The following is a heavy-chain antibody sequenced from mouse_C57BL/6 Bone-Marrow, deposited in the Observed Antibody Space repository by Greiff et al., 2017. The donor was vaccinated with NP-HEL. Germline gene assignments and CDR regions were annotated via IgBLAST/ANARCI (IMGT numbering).Heavy chain of an antibody. D-gene: IGHD2-4*01. V-gene: IGHV1-18*01. CDR1: GYTFTDYN. CDR3: ARHYDYGYWYFDV. Sequence: VQLQQSGPELVKPGASVKIPCKASGYTFTDYNMDWVKQSHGKSLEWIGDINPNNGGTIYNQKFKGKATLTVDKSSSTAYMELRSLTSEDTAVYYCARHYDYGYWYFDVWGTGTTVTVSS. CDR2: INPNNGGT. J-gene: IGHJ1*03.